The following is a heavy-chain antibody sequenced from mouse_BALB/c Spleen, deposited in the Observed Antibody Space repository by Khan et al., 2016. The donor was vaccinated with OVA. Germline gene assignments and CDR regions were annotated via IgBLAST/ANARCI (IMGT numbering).Heavy chain of an antibody. J-gene: IGHJ2*01. V-gene: IGHV1S81*02. Sequence: VQLQQSGAELVKAGASVKMSCKASGYTFTSYWMHWVKQRLGQGLEWFAETNPTNGRTYYNEKFKSKATLTVDQSSSTAYMLLSGPTFEDAAVYYGARIKKIVATYLDYWGQGTTLTVSS. D-gene: IGHD1-1*01. CDR2: TNPTNGRT. CDR1: GYTFTSYW. CDR3: ARIKKIVATYLDY.